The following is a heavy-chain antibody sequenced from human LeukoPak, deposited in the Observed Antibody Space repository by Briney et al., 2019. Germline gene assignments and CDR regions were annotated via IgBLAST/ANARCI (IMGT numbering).Heavy chain of an antibody. V-gene: IGHV3-30*18. J-gene: IGHJ6*02. D-gene: IGHD6-19*01. CDR1: GFTFSSYG. Sequence: GGSLRLSCAASGFTFSSYGMHWVRQAPGKGLEWVAVISYDGSNKYYADSVKGRFTISRDNSKNTLYLQMNSLRAEDTAVYYCAKDEDSSGWYDYYGMDVWGQGTTVTVSS. CDR3: AKDEDSSGWYDYYGMDV. CDR2: ISYDGSNK.